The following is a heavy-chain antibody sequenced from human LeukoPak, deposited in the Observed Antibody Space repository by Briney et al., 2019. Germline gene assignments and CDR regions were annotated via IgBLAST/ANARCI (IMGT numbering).Heavy chain of an antibody. CDR3: ARRRTTVTTSLDY. Sequence: WGSLRLSCAASGFTFSSYSMNWVRQAPGKGLQWVSSISSSSSYISYADSVKGRFTISRDNAKNSLYLQMNSLRAEDTAVYYCARRRTTVTTSLDYWGQGTLVTVSS. D-gene: IGHD4-17*01. CDR2: ISSSSSYI. J-gene: IGHJ4*02. CDR1: GFTFSSYS. V-gene: IGHV3-21*01.